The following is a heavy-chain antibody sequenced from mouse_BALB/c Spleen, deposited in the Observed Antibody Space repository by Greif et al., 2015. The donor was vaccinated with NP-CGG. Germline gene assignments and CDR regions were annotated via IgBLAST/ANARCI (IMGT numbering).Heavy chain of an antibody. CDR1: GYAFTNYW. CDR2: IYPGSGNT. CDR3: ARRYYRYPDY. D-gene: IGHD2-14*01. V-gene: IGHV1-63*01. J-gene: IGHJ2*01. Sequence: VQLQQSGAELVRPGTSVKISCKASGYAFTNYWLGWVKQRPGHGLEWIGDIYPGSGNTYYNEKFKGKATLTADKSSSTAYMQLSSLTSEDSAVYFCARRYYRYPDYWGQGTTLTVSS.